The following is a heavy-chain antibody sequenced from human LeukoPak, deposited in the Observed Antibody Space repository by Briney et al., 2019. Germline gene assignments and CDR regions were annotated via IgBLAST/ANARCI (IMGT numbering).Heavy chain of an antibody. CDR1: GFTVSSNY. Sequence: PGGSLRLSCAASGFTVSSNYMSWVRQAPGKGLEWVSVIYSGGSTYYADSVKDRFTTSRDNSKNTVYLQINSLRAEDTAVYYCAKRPYTNTAGWFDPWGQGTLVTVSS. J-gene: IGHJ5*02. D-gene: IGHD1-14*01. V-gene: IGHV3-53*01. CDR3: AKRPYTNTAGWFDP. CDR2: IYSGGST.